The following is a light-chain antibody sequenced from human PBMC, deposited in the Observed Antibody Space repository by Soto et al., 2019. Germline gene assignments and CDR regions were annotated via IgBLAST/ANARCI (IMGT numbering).Light chain of an antibody. CDR3: AAWDDSLSGWAV. V-gene: IGLV1-47*01. Sequence: QSVLTQPPSASGTPGQRVTISCSGSSSNIGSNYVYWYQQLPGTAPKLLIYRNNQRPSGVPDRFSSSKSGTSASLAISGLRSEDEADYYCAAWDDSLSGWAVFGGGTQLTVL. CDR1: SSNIGSNY. CDR2: RNN. J-gene: IGLJ7*01.